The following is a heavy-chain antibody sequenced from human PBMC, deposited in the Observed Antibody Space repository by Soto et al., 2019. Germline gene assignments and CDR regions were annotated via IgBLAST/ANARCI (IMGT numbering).Heavy chain of an antibody. CDR3: AREYYGLLTGYYTDY. CDR1: GFPFSSCW. J-gene: IGHJ4*02. D-gene: IGHD3-9*01. CDR2: ISGDGVTT. V-gene: IGHV3-74*01. Sequence: EVQLVESGGDLVQRGGSLRLSCAASGFPFSSCWMHWVRHAPGKGLDWVARISGDGVTTYYADSVTGRFTVARDNAKKTLSLQISGLRAEDTAVYCCAREYYGLLTGYYTDYWGQGTLVSVSS.